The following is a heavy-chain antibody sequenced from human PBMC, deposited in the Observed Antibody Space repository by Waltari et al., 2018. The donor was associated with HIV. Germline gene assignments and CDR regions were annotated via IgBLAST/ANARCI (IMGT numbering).Heavy chain of an antibody. CDR3: TREPGGEVDFDY. CDR1: GFSLSIYS. Sequence: EVQLVESGGDLVQPGGSLRLSCAASGFSLSIYSMNWVRQAPGKGLEWISCNSTRRCVTYYADSVRGRFTMSRDTTKNSLYLQLNSLRAEDTAVYYCTREPGGEVDFDYWGQGTLVTVSS. CDR2: NSTRRCVT. J-gene: IGHJ4*02. V-gene: IGHV3-48*04. D-gene: IGHD2-21*01.